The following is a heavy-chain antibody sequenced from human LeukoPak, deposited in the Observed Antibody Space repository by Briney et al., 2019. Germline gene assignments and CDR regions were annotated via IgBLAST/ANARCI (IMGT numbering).Heavy chain of an antibody. CDR1: GFTVSSNY. CDR3: ARDRRWSSYYYGMDV. CDR2: IYSGGST. D-gene: IGHD2-15*01. Sequence: GGSLRLSCAASGFTVSSNYMSWVRQAPGKGLEWVSVIYSGGSTYYADSVKGRFTISRDNSKNTLHLQMNSLRAEDTAVYYCARDRRWSSYYYGMDVWGQGTTVTVSS. J-gene: IGHJ6*02. V-gene: IGHV3-53*01.